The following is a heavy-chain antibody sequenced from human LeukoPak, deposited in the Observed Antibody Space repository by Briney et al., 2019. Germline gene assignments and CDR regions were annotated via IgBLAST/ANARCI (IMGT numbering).Heavy chain of an antibody. CDR3: ARDQVWWPLGSLSYYMDV. CDR2: IYASGST. D-gene: IGHD4/OR15-4a*01. J-gene: IGHJ6*03. V-gene: IGHV4-61*02. Sequence: SETLSLTCTVSGGSISSNNYYWSWIRQPAGKGLEWIGRIYASGSTNYNPFLKSRVTMSVDTSKNQFSLKLSSVTAADTAVYYCARDQVWWPLGSLSYYMDVWGKGTTVTVSS. CDR1: GGSISSNNYY.